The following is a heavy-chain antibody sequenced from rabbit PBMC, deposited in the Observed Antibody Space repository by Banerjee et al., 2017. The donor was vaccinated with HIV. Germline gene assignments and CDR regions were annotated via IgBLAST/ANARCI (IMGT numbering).Heavy chain of an antibody. J-gene: IGHJ4*01. V-gene: IGHV1S40*01. D-gene: IGHD6-1*01. Sequence: QSLEESGGDLVKPGASLTLTCTASGFSFSGNYYMCWVRQAPGKGLEWIACISAGSSGSTYYASWAKGRFTISRTSSTTVTLQMTSLTAADTATYFCARDRAGGAGDGYGTYSLWGQGTLVTVS. CDR2: ISAGSSGST. CDR3: ARDRAGGAGDGYGTYSL. CDR1: GFSFSGNYY.